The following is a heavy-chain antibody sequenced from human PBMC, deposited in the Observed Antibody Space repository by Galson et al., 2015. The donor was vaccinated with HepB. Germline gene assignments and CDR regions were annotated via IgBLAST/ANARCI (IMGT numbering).Heavy chain of an antibody. Sequence: SLRLSCAASGFTFSSYSMNWVRQAPGKGLEWVSSISSSSSYIYYADSVKGRFTISRDNSKNTLYLQMNSLRAEDTAVYYCAKEHERLRLGEFLGYWGQGTLVTVSS. CDR3: AKEHERLRLGEFLGY. CDR2: ISSSSSYI. V-gene: IGHV3-21*04. J-gene: IGHJ4*02. D-gene: IGHD3-16*01. CDR1: GFTFSSYS.